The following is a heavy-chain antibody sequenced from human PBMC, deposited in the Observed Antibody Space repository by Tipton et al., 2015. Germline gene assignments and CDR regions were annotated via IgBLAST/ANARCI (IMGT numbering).Heavy chain of an antibody. CDR2: MSPFIGST. D-gene: IGHD4-17*01. J-gene: IGHJ4*02. Sequence: QSGAEVKEPGASVKVSCRASGYMFLDYGINWVRQAPGQGPEWMGWMSPFIGSTNYVQKFQGRLIMTADKPTRTAYMELRSLRSDDTAVYYCARGGRLTTVTYGQRGPRYYFDYWGQGALVTVSS. CDR3: ARGGRLTTVTYGQRGPRYYFDY. V-gene: IGHV1-18*01. CDR1: GYMFLDYG.